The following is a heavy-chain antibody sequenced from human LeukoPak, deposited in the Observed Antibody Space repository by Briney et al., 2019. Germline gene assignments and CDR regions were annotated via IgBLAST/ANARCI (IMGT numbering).Heavy chain of an antibody. Sequence: GGSLRLSCAASGFTFSSYAMSWVRQAPGKGLEWISSIRGSGSNTYYADSVKGRFTISRDNSKNTLYLQMNSLRAEDTAVYYCGTATTVWENVESWGQGTLVTVSS. J-gene: IGHJ4*02. CDR3: GTATTVWENVES. CDR1: GFTFSSYA. D-gene: IGHD4-4*01. V-gene: IGHV3-23*01. CDR2: IRGSGSNT.